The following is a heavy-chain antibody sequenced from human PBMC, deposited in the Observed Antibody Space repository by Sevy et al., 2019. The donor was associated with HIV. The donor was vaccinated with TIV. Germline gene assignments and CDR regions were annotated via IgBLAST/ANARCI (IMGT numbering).Heavy chain of an antibody. Sequence: GGSLRLSCAASGFTFSSYAMHWVRQAPGKALEWVAVTGYDGSKTNYADSVKGRFTVSRDNSKSTLYLQMNSLRREDTAVYYCARYFFGGSENYDGLTGSYSGTLDPWGQGALVTVSS. J-gene: IGHJ5*02. CDR2: TGYDGSKT. D-gene: IGHD3-9*01. CDR3: ARYFFGGSENYDGLTGSYSGTLDP. CDR1: GFTFSSYA. V-gene: IGHV3-30*04.